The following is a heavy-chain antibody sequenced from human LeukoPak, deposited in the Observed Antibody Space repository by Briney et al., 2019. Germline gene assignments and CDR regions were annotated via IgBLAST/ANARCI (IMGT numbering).Heavy chain of an antibody. CDR1: GFTVSSNY. CDR2: IYSGGST. Sequence: PGGSLRLSCAASGFTVSSNYMSWVPQAPGKGLEWVSAIYSGGSTYYADSGQGRVTISRDNSKNTLYLQMNSLRAEDTAVYYCARERDGDYAFAYWGQGTLVTVSS. CDR3: ARERDGDYAFAY. V-gene: IGHV3-53*01. D-gene: IGHD4-17*01. J-gene: IGHJ4*02.